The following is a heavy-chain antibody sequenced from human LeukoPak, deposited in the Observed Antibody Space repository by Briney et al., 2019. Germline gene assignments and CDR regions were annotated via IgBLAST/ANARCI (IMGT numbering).Heavy chain of an antibody. CDR1: GGSISSYY. V-gene: IGHV4-59*12. Sequence: SETLSLTCTVSGGSISSYYWSWIRQPPGKGLEWIGYIYYSGSTYYNPSLKSRVTISVDTSKNQFSLKLSSVTAADTAVYYCARARPAVTQFDYWGQGTLVTVSS. D-gene: IGHD4-17*01. J-gene: IGHJ4*02. CDR3: ARARPAVTQFDY. CDR2: IYYSGST.